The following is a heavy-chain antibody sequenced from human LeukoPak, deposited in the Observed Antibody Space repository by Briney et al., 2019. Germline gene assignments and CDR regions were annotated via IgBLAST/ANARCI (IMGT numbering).Heavy chain of an antibody. J-gene: IGHJ6*03. CDR1: GYTFTGYY. CDR2: INPNSGGT. CDR3: ARGGGSQWLAYYYYMDV. D-gene: IGHD6-19*01. V-gene: IGHV1-2*02. Sequence: RASVKVSCKASGYTFTGYYMHWVRQAPGQGLEWMGWINPNSGGTNYAQKFQGRVTMTRDTSISTAYMELSRLRSDDTAVYYCARGGGSQWLAYYYYMDVWGKGTTVTVSS.